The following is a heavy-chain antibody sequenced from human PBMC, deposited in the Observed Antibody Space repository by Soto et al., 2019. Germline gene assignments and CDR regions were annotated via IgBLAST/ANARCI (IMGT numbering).Heavy chain of an antibody. CDR3: ARGLAAYNWFDP. Sequence: SETLSLTCAVSGGSLSSGGYSWSWIRQPPGKGLEWIGYIFHSGSTYYNPSLKSRVTISVDRSKNQFSLKLSSVTAADTAVYYCARGLAAYNWFDPWGQGTLVTVSS. CDR1: GGSLSSGGYS. V-gene: IGHV4-30-2*01. D-gene: IGHD6-25*01. J-gene: IGHJ5*02. CDR2: IFHSGST.